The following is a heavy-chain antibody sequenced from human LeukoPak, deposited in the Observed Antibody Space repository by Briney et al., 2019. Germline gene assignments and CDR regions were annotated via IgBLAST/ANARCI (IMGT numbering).Heavy chain of an antibody. CDR3: ARGDSGYDSLSYGMDV. CDR2: ISSSGSTI. CDR1: GFTFSSYE. D-gene: IGHD5-12*01. V-gene: IGHV3-48*03. Sequence: GGSLRLSCAASGFTFSSYEMNWVRQAPGKGLEWVSYISSSGSTIYYADSVKGRFTISRDNAKNSLYLQMNSLRAEDTAVYYCARGDSGYDSLSYGMDVWGQGTTVTVSS. J-gene: IGHJ6*02.